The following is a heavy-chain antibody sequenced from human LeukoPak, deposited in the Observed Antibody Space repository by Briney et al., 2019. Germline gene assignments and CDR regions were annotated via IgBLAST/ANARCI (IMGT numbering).Heavy chain of an antibody. V-gene: IGHV3-48*01. CDR1: GFSFSSYS. CDR2: ISGDGNAK. CDR3: ARDYVYAFDY. J-gene: IGHJ4*02. D-gene: IGHD2/OR15-2a*01. Sequence: GGSLRLSCAASGFSFSSYSINWVRQAPGNGLEWVSYISGDGNAKHYTDSVKGRFTISRDNAKNALYLQMNSLRAEDTAVYFCARDYVYAFDYWGQGTLVTVSS.